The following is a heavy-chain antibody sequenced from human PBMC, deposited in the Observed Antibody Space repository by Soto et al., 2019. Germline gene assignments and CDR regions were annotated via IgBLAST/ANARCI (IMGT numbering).Heavy chain of an antibody. D-gene: IGHD2-21*02. Sequence: QGQLVQSGAEVKKPGASVKVSCKASDYTFMSYGVSWVRQAPGQGLEWMGWISAYNGNTNYAQKFQGRVTMTTDTTTSTAYMELRSLRSDDTAVYYCARDRAGYCGGDCYPQYWGQGTLVTVSS. CDR2: ISAYNGNT. J-gene: IGHJ4*02. CDR1: DYTFMSYG. V-gene: IGHV1-18*01. CDR3: ARDRAGYCGGDCYPQY.